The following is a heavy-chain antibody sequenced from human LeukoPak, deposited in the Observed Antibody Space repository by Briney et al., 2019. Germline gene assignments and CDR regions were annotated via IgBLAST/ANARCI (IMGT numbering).Heavy chain of an antibody. D-gene: IGHD4-11*01. CDR2: FDPEDGET. CDR1: GYTFTSYY. Sequence: ASVKVSCKASGYTFTSYYMHWVRQAPGKGLEWMGGFDPEDGETIYAQKLQGRVTMTEDTSTDTAYMELSSLRSEDTAVYYCATDNYGYYYGMDVWGQGTTVTVSS. V-gene: IGHV1-24*01. CDR3: ATDNYGYYYGMDV. J-gene: IGHJ6*02.